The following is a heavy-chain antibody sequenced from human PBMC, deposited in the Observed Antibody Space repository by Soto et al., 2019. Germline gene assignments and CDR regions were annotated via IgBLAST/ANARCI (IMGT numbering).Heavy chain of an antibody. D-gene: IGHD3-3*01. J-gene: IGHJ4*02. CDR1: GFTFNIFS. V-gene: IGHV3-23*01. Sequence: GGSLRLSCAASGFTFNIFSMSWVRQAPGKGLEWVSAITATTGTTYYPDSVKGRFTISRDNSKNTLYLQMNSLRAEDTAVYYCAKTTGYYDLWSQGTLVTVSS. CDR2: ITATTGTT. CDR3: AKTTGYYDL.